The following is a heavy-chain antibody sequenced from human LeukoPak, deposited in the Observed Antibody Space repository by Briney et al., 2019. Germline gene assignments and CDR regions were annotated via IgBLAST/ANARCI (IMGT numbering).Heavy chain of an antibody. CDR1: GFTFSSYS. CDR2: ISSSSSYI. CDR3: ARGLGYCSGGSCYRKRNYYFDY. V-gene: IGHV3-21*01. J-gene: IGHJ4*02. D-gene: IGHD2-15*01. Sequence: GGSLRLSCAASGFTFSSYSMNWVRQAPGKGLEWVSSISSSSSYIYYADSVKGRFTISRDNAKNSLYLQMNSLRAEDTAVYYCARGLGYCSGGSCYRKRNYYFDYWGQGTLVTVSS.